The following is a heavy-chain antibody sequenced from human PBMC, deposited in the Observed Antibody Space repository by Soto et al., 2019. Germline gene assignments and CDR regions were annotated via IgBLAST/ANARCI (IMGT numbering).Heavy chain of an antibody. CDR2: ISGSGNTI. V-gene: IGHV3-48*03. CDR3: ERVKTIAGAGTPRWFDP. D-gene: IGHD6-19*01. J-gene: IGHJ5*02. Sequence: GGSLRLSCVASGFTFSSYEMNWVRQAPGKGLEWVSYISGSGNTIYYADSVKGRFTISRDSAKNSLYLQMNSLRAEDTAVYYCERVKTIAGAGTPRWFDPWGQGTLVTVSS. CDR1: GFTFSSYE.